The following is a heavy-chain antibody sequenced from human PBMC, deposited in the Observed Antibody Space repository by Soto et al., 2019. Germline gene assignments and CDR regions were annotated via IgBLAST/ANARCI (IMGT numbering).Heavy chain of an antibody. CDR2: SSSNGDIT. D-gene: IGHD3-22*01. Sequence: PGGSLRLSCSAYWFTFSIYALSWVRKAPWEGLEYVSASSSNGDITYYADSVKGRFTISRDNSKHTLYIQMSSLRAEDTALYYCVKGGTVLITTDPFDIWGPGTMVTLSS. J-gene: IGHJ3*02. CDR1: WFTFSIYA. CDR3: VKGGTVLITTDPFDI. V-gene: IGHV3-64D*06.